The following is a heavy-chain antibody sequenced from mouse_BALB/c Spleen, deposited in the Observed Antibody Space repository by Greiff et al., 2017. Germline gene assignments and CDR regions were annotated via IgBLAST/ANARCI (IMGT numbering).Heavy chain of an antibody. CDR3: TREGYGRSYWYFDV. CDR2: ISSGGSYT. CDR1: GFTFSSYT. Sequence: EVMLVESGGGLMKPGGSLKLSCAASGFTFSSYTMSWVRQTPEKRLEWVATISSGGSYTYYPDSVKGRFAISRDNAKNTLYLQMSSLKSEDTAMYYCTREGYGRSYWYFDVWGAGTTVTVSS. D-gene: IGHD1-1*01. V-gene: IGHV5-6-4*01. J-gene: IGHJ1*01.